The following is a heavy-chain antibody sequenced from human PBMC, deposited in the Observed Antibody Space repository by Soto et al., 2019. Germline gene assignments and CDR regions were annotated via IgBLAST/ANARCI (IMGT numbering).Heavy chain of an antibody. CDR2: IYSGGNT. Sequence: GGSLRLSCAASGFTVSNNYMIWVRQAPGKGLECVSIIYSGGNTYYADSVKGRFTISRDNSKNTLYLQMNTVRAEDTAVYYCARDSGLRYFDWLHYFDYWGQGTLVTVSS. J-gene: IGHJ4*02. D-gene: IGHD3-9*01. CDR1: GFTVSNNY. V-gene: IGHV3-66*01. CDR3: ARDSGLRYFDWLHYFDY.